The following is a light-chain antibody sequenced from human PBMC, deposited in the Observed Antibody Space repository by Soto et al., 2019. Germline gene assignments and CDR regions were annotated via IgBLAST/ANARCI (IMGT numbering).Light chain of an antibody. J-gene: IGKJ1*01. Sequence: DIQMTQSPSTLSASVGDRVTITCRASQSIGVWLAWYQQKPGTAPKLLIYKTSTLDSGVPLRFSGSGSGTKFTLTISSLQPDDFATYYCQQYINYFRTFGQGTKGDIK. V-gene: IGKV1-5*03. CDR3: QQYINYFRT. CDR1: QSIGVW. CDR2: KTS.